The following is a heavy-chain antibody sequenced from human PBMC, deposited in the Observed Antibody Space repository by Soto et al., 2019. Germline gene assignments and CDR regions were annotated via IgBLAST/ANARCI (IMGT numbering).Heavy chain of an antibody. CDR1: GYSFTSYW. CDR2: IYPGDSDT. Sequence: GESLKISCKGSGYSFTSYWIGWVRQMPGKGLEWTGIIYPGDSDTRYSPSFQGQVTISADKSISTAYLQWSSLKASDTAMYYCARLPYYDFWSGYYFDYWGQGTLVTVSS. CDR3: ARLPYYDFWSGYYFDY. V-gene: IGHV5-51*01. D-gene: IGHD3-3*01. J-gene: IGHJ4*02.